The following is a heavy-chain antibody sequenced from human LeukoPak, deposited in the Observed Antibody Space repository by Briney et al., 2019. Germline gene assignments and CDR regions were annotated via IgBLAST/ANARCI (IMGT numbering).Heavy chain of an antibody. CDR1: GFTFSSYG. Sequence: GGSLRLSCAASGFTFSSYGMHWVRQAPGKGLEWVAVISYDGSNKYYADSVKGRFTISRDNSKNTLYLQMNSLRAEDTAVYYCARDPKYSGSIGYWGQGTLVTVSS. CDR3: ARDPKYSGSIGY. D-gene: IGHD1-26*01. CDR2: ISYDGSNK. V-gene: IGHV3-30*03. J-gene: IGHJ4*02.